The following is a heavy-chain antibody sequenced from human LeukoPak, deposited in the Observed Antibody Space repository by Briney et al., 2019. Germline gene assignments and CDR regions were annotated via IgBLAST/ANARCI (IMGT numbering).Heavy chain of an antibody. CDR2: IYYSGST. V-gene: IGHV4-59*01. D-gene: IGHD2-8*01. CDR1: GGSISSYY. Sequence: SETLSLTCTVSGGSISSYYWSWIRQPPGKGLEWIGYIYYSGSTNYNPSLKSRVTISVDTSKNRFSLKLSSVTAADTAVYYCARDEGLYCTNGVCFGHWGQGTLVTVSS. J-gene: IGHJ4*02. CDR3: ARDEGLYCTNGVCFGH.